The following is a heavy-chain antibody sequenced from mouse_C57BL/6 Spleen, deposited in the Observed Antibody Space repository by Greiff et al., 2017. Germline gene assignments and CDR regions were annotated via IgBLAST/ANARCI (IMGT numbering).Heavy chain of an antibody. J-gene: IGHJ4*01. CDR2: ISSGSSTI. D-gene: IGHD1-1*02. CDR1: GFTFSDYG. V-gene: IGHV5-17*01. CDR3: ARSYGRYAMDY. Sequence: DVKLVESGGGLVKPGGSLKLSCAASGFTFSDYGMHWVRQAPEKGLEWVAYISSGSSTIYYADTVKGRFTISRDNAKNTLFLQMTSLRSEDTAMYYCARSYGRYAMDYWGQGTSVTVSS.